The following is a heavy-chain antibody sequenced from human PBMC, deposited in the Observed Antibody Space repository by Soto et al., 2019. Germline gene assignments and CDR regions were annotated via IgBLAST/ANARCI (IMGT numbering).Heavy chain of an antibody. CDR2: ISAYNGNT. V-gene: IGHV1-18*01. J-gene: IGHJ4*02. CDR3: ARAGRGCSYGLFDY. D-gene: IGHD5-18*01. CDR1: GYTFTSYG. Sequence: DASVKVSCKASGYTFTSYGISWVRQAPGQGLEWMGWISAYNGNTNYAQKLQGRVTMTTDTSTSTAYMELRSLRSDDTAVYYCARAGRGCSYGLFDYWGQGTLVTVSS.